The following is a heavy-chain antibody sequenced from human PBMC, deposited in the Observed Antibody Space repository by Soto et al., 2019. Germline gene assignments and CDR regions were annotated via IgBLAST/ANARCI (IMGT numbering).Heavy chain of an antibody. J-gene: IGHJ6*02. CDR2: INHSGST. CDR3: AGHMYYYDSSGYYFVGHGAPNYYYGMDV. V-gene: IGHV4-34*01. Sequence: PPESLSLTCAVYGGSFSGYYWSWIRQPPGKGLEWIGEINHSGSTNYNPSLKSRVTISVDTSKNQFSLKLSSVTAADTAVYYCAGHMYYYDSSGYYFVGHGAPNYYYGMDVWGQGTTVTVSS. CDR1: GGSFSGYY. D-gene: IGHD3-22*01.